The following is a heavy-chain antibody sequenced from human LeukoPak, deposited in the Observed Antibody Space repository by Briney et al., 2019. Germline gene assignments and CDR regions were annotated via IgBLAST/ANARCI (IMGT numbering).Heavy chain of an antibody. D-gene: IGHD3-22*01. J-gene: IGHJ4*02. V-gene: IGHV3-11*04. CDR2: ISSSGSTI. Sequence: PGGSLRLSCAASGFTFNNAWMSWIRQAPGKGLEWVSYISSSGSTIYYADSVKGRFTISRDNAKNSLYLQMNSLRAEDTAVYYCVSDSSGYVPFDYWGQGTLVTVSS. CDR3: VSDSSGYVPFDY. CDR1: GFTFNNAW.